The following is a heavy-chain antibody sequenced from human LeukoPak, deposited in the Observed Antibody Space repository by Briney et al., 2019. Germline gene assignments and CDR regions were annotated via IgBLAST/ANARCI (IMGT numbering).Heavy chain of an antibody. CDR3: AKGLKTAVGPYMGYHYYMDV. J-gene: IGHJ6*03. Sequence: PGGSLRLSCAAFGFTFSKYAMSWVRQAPGKGLEWVSTVNDRGTGIYYADSVKGRFTISRDNSKNTLSLQMISLRAEDTALYYCAKGLKTAVGPYMGYHYYMDVWGKGTTVTVSS. CDR1: GFTFSKYA. D-gene: IGHD5-18*01. CDR2: VNDRGTGI. V-gene: IGHV3-23*01.